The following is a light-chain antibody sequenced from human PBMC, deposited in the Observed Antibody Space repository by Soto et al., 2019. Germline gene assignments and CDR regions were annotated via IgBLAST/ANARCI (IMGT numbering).Light chain of an antibody. CDR3: CSYAGRLVVV. CDR1: SGDVGAYNY. V-gene: IGLV2-11*01. CDR2: DVD. J-gene: IGLJ2*01. Sequence: QSVLTQPRSVSASPGQSVTISCTGTSGDVGAYNYVSWSQQYPGKAPKLIIYDVDQRPSGVPDRFVGSKSGNTATLTISGLQAEDEADYYCCSYAGRLVVVFGGGTKVTVL.